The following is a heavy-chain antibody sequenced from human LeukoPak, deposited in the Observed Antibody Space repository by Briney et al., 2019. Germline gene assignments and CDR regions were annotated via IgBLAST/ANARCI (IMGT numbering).Heavy chain of an antibody. D-gene: IGHD5-18*01. CDR2: IKQDGSEK. CDR1: GFTFSSYW. Sequence: GGSLRLSCAASGFTFSSYWMSWVRQAPGKGLEWVANIKQDGSEKYYVDSVKGRFTISRDNAKNSLYLQMNSLRAEDTAVYYCARVRGYSYGYNDYWGQGTLVTVSS. CDR3: ARVRGYSYGYNDY. J-gene: IGHJ4*02. V-gene: IGHV3-7*04.